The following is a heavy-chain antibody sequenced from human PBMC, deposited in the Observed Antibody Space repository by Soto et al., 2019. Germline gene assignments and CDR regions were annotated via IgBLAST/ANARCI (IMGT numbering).Heavy chain of an antibody. J-gene: IGHJ4*02. D-gene: IGHD1-1*01. CDR1: GFIFSSYT. Sequence: QVQLVESGGAVVQPGTSLRLSCAGSGFIFSSYTVHWIRQGPGKGLEWVATMSSAGNRKYYADYVKGRFTISRYNSKNTQYLPMNSLRTDDTAVYYCAREVISPAGTFNFDCWGQGTLVTVS. CDR3: AREVISPAGTFNFDC. CDR2: MSSAGNRK. V-gene: IGHV3-30-3*01.